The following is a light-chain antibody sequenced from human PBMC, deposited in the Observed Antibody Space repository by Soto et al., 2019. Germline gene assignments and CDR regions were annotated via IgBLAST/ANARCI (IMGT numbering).Light chain of an antibody. CDR3: QQDNNWPRT. CDR1: QSVSSN. V-gene: IGKV3D-15*01. Sequence: EVVITQSPATLSVSPGERSTLSVRASQSVSSNLAWYQQKPGQAPRLFIYGASTRATGIPARFSGSGSGTEFTLAISSLQSEDFAVYYCQQDNNWPRTVGQGTKVDIK. CDR2: GAS. J-gene: IGKJ1*01.